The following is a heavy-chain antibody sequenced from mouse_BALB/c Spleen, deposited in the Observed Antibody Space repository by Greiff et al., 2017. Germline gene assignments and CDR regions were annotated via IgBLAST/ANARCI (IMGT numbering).Heavy chain of an antibody. J-gene: IGHJ4*01. CDR3: ARCLRRGYAMDY. Sequence: VQLKESGAELVKPGASVKLSCTASGFNIKDTYMHWVKQRPEQGLEWIGRIDPANGNTKYDPKFQGKATITADTSSNTAYLQLSSLTSEDTAVYYCARCLRRGYAMDYWGQGTSVTVSS. CDR1: GFNIKDTY. D-gene: IGHD2-12*01. CDR2: IDPANGNT. V-gene: IGHV14-3*02.